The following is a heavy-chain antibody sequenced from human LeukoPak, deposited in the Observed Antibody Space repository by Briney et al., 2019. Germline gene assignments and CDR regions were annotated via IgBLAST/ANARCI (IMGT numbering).Heavy chain of an antibody. J-gene: IGHJ4*02. CDR1: GFTFSSYE. CDR2: ISSSGSTI. V-gene: IGHV3-48*03. D-gene: IGHD6-19*01. CDR3: ASHSAWYLRSLDY. Sequence: PGGSLRLSCAASGFTFSSYEMNWVRQAPGKGLEWVPYISSSGSTIYYADSVKGRFTISRDNAKNSLYLQMNSLRAEDTAVYYCASHSAWYLRSLDYWGQGTLVTVSS.